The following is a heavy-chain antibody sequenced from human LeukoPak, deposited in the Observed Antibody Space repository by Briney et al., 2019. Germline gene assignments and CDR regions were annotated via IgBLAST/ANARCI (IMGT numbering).Heavy chain of an antibody. CDR1: GFRFSSYA. CDR3: VKGGQNYDFWRFDY. D-gene: IGHD3-3*01. J-gene: IGHJ4*02. Sequence: GGSLRLSCGASGFRFSSYAMSWVRQAPGKGLEWVSSISGSGGSTYYTDSVKGRFAISRDNSKSTLYLQMNSLGTDDTALYYCVKGGQNYDFWRFDYWGQGTLVTASS. V-gene: IGHV3-23*01. CDR2: ISGSGGST.